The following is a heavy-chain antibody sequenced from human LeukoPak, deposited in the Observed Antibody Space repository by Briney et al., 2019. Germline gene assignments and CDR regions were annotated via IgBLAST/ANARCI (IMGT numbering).Heavy chain of an antibody. CDR1: GYSISSGYY. Sequence: SETLSLTCTVSGYSISSGYYWGWIRQPPGKGLEWIGSIYYSGSTYYNPSLKSRVTISLDTSKNQFSLKLSSVTAADTAVYYCARDANSGYVVYYYMDVWGKGTTVTISS. D-gene: IGHD5-12*01. CDR2: IYYSGST. J-gene: IGHJ6*03. CDR3: ARDANSGYVVYYYMDV. V-gene: IGHV4-38-2*02.